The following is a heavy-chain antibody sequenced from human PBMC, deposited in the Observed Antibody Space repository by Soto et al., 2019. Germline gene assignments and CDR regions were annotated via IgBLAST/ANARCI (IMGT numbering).Heavy chain of an antibody. CDR2: MTPISGET. J-gene: IGHJ4*01. D-gene: IGHD1-20*01. CDR1: GYSFTSYD. CDR3: ARHKWNTGDFDY. Sequence: ASVKVSCKASGYSFTSYDINWVRQASGQGLEWLGWMTPISGETGYAQKFQGRVSMTRDTSTSTAYVELSSLTYENSAIYYCARHKWNTGDFDYWGNGTLVTVSS. V-gene: IGHV1-8*01.